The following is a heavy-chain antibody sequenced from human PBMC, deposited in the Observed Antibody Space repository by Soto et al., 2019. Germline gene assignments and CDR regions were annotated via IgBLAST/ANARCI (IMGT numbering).Heavy chain of an antibody. Sequence: QVQLQESGSGLVKPSQTLSLTCTVSSGSISSGGYYWSWIRQHPGKGLEWIGYIYYSGSTYYNPTLKSRVTMSLDTSKSQLSLKLSSVTAADTAVYYCARSSGWHFDSWGQGSLSTVSS. CDR2: IYYSGST. J-gene: IGHJ4*02. V-gene: IGHV4-31*03. CDR3: ARSSGWHFDS. CDR1: SGSISSGGYY. D-gene: IGHD6-19*01.